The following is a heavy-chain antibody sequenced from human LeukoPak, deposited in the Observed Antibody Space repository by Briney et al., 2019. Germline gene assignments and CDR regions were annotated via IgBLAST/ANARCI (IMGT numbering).Heavy chain of an antibody. CDR2: INHSGST. J-gene: IGHJ5*02. CDR3: ARRRVSRGVVITNWFDP. Sequence: SETLSLTCAVYGGSFSGYYWSWIRQPPGKGLEWIGEINHSGSTNYNPSLKSRVTISVDTSKNQFSLKLSSVTAADTAVYYCARRRVSRGVVITNWFDPWGQGTLVTVSS. CDR1: GGSFSGYY. V-gene: IGHV4-34*01. D-gene: IGHD3-22*01.